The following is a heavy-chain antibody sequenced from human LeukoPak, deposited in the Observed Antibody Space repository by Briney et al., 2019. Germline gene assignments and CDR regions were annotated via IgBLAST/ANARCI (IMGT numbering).Heavy chain of an antibody. J-gene: IGHJ4*02. D-gene: IGHD3-22*01. V-gene: IGHV4-59*12. CDR2: LHYSGST. CDR3: ARDDYYDSSLDY. Sequence: SETLSLTCTVSGGSISGYYWSWIRQPPGKGLEWIGYLHYSGSTNYNPSLKSRVTISVDTSKNQFSLKLSSVTAADTAVYYCARDDYYDSSLDYWGQGTLVTVSS. CDR1: GGSISGYY.